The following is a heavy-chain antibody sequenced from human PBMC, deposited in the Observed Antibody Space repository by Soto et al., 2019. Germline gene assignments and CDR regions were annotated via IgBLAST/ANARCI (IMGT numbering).Heavy chain of an antibody. J-gene: IGHJ3*02. CDR3: ARDMPPHDAFDI. CDR2: INAGNGNT. D-gene: IGHD2-2*01. Sequence: ASVKVSCKASGYTFTSYAMHWVRQAPGQRLEWIGWINAGNGNTKYSQKFQGRVTITRDTSASTAYMELSSLRSEDTAVYYCARDMPPHDAFDIWGQGIMVTVSS. V-gene: IGHV1-3*01. CDR1: GYTFTSYA.